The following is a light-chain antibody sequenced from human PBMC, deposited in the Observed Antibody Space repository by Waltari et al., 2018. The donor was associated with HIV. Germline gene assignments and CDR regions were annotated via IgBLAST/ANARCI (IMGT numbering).Light chain of an antibody. CDR3: GTWDSSLNGYYV. CDR2: DND. Sequence: QSVLTQPPSVSAAPGQKVTISCSGTPSNIGANYVSWYQQLPGSAPKLLIYDNDKRPSGIPDRFSGTKSGTSASLGITGLQTGDEAHYYCGTWDSSLNGYYVFGTGTKVTVL. V-gene: IGLV1-51*01. CDR1: PSNIGANY. J-gene: IGLJ1*01.